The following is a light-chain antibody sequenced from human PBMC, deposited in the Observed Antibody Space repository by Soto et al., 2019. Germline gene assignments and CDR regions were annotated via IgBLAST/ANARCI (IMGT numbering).Light chain of an antibody. CDR1: QSIDSY. CDR3: QQSYRNPPT. Sequence: DIQMTQSPSSLSASVGDRVTITCRASQSIDSYLNWYQQKPGKAPKLLIYTASSLQSGVPSRFSGSGSGTDFTLTISSLQPADFATYYCQQSYRNPPTFGQGTKVEIK. J-gene: IGKJ1*01. CDR2: TAS. V-gene: IGKV1-39*01.